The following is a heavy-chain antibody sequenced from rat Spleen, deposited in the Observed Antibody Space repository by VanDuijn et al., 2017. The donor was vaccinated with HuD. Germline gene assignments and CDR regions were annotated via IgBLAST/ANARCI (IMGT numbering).Heavy chain of an antibody. CDR3: VRQGYLRDWYFDF. CDR2: ISYDGTST. CDR1: GFTFRDYY. Sequence: EVQLVESDGDLVQPGRSLKLSCVASGFTFRDYYMAWVRQAPTKGLEWVATISYDGTSTYSRDSVKGRFTISRDNAKSTLFLQMDSLRSEDMATYYCVRQGYLRDWYFDFWGPGTMVTVSS. D-gene: IGHD2-5*01. V-gene: IGHV5-29*01. J-gene: IGHJ1*01.